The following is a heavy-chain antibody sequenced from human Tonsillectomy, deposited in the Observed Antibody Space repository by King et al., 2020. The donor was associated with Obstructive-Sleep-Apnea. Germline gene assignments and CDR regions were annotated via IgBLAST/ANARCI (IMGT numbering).Heavy chain of an antibody. CDR3: ARLGSMGYYGSAEGWFDP. Sequence: VQLVQSGAEVKKPGESLKISCKGSGYSFTSYWIGWVRQMPGKGLEWMGIIYPGDSDTRYSPSFQGQVTISADKSISTAYLQWSSLKASDTAMYYCARLGSMGYYGSAEGWFDPWGHGTLVTVSS. CDR2: IYPGDSDT. V-gene: IGHV5-51*01. J-gene: IGHJ5*02. CDR1: GYSFTSYW. D-gene: IGHD3-10*01.